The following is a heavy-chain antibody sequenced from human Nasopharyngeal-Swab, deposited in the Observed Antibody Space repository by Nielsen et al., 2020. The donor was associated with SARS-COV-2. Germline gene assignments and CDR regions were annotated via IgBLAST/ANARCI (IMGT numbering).Heavy chain of an antibody. CDR1: GFTFSSYS. CDR3: ARAHYYDSSGLAPSGAFDS. Sequence: GGSLRLSCSASGFTFSSYSIHWVRQPPGKGLEWVAVISYDGSNKYYADSVKGRFTISRDNSKNTLYLQMNSLRAEDTAVYYCARAHYYDSSGLAPSGAFDSWGQGTMVTVSS. CDR2: ISYDGSNK. D-gene: IGHD3-22*01. J-gene: IGHJ3*02. V-gene: IGHV3-30-3*01.